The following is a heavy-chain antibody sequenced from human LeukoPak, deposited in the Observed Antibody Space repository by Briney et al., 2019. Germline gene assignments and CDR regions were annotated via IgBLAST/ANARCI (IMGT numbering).Heavy chain of an antibody. J-gene: IGHJ4*02. CDR3: ARIAGSYSDY. CDR1: GVTFSSHG. Sequence: GGSLTLTCAASGVTFSSHGMHWVGQVPGKGREGVAAIWYDGSNKYYADSVKGRFTTSGDNSKNTLYLQMNSLRAEDTAVYYCARIAGSYSDYWGQGTLVTVSS. V-gene: IGHV3-33*01. CDR2: IWYDGSNK. D-gene: IGHD3-10*01.